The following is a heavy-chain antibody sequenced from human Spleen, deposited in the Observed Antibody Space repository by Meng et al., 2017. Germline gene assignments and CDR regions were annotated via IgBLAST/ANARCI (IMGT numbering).Heavy chain of an antibody. J-gene: IGHJ4*02. CDR3: ARLALAGTRPFDY. D-gene: IGHD6-19*01. V-gene: IGHV1-3*01. CDR1: GYIFTNYA. Sequence: QVQLVQSGTEVKKTGASVKVSCKASGYIFTNYAMHWVRQAPGQGLEWMGWIHAGNGNTKYSQKFRGRVTITRDTSASTAYMELSSLRSEDTAVYYCARLALAGTRPFDYWGQGTLVTVSS. CDR2: IHAGNGNT.